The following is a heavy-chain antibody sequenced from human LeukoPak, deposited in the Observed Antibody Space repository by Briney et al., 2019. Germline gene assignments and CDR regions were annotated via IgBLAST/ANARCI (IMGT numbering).Heavy chain of an antibody. D-gene: IGHD2-21*01. CDR3: AKNVESKTLIRRSWFDP. CDR1: GFTFGSYD. J-gene: IGHJ5*02. CDR2: ISTGSNYI. V-gene: IGHV3-21*01. Sequence: SGGSLRLSCTASGFTFGSYDMNWVRQAPGKGLEWVSTISTGSNYIYYADSVKGRFTISRDNAKGSLYLQISSLRAEDTAVYYCAKNVESKTLIRRSWFDPWGQGTLVTVSS.